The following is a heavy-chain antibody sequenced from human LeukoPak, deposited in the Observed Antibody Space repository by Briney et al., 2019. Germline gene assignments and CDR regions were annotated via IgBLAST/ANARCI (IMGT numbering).Heavy chain of an antibody. CDR3: ARVTPPSIAARPGNYYFDY. D-gene: IGHD6-6*01. J-gene: IGHJ4*02. Sequence: SETLSLTCTVSGGSISSYYWSWIRQPPGKGLEWIGYIYYSGRTNYNYNPSLKSRVTISVDTSKSQFSLKLSSVTAADTAVYYCARVTPPSIAARPGNYYFDYWGQGTLVTVSS. CDR2: IYYSGRTNY. V-gene: IGHV4-59*01. CDR1: GGSISSYY.